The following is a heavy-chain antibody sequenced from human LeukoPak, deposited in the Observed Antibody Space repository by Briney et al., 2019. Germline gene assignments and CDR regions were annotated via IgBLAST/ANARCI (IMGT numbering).Heavy chain of an antibody. CDR3: ARVVAMYYDILTGPNNWFDP. CDR2: IHYSGST. Sequence: PSETLSLTCTVSGGSISGYYWSWIRQPPGKELEWIAYIHYSGSTNYNPSLKSRVTISVDTSKNQFSLKLSSVTAADTAVYYCARVVAMYYDILTGPNNWFDPWGQGTLVTVSS. D-gene: IGHD3-9*01. V-gene: IGHV4-59*01. CDR1: GGSISGYY. J-gene: IGHJ5*02.